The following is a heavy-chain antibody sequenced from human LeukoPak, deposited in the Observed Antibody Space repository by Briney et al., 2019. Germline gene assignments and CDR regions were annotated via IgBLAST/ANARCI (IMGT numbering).Heavy chain of an antibody. D-gene: IGHD6-6*01. V-gene: IGHV3-30*02. CDR2: IRYDGSNE. J-gene: IGHJ4*02. CDR1: GFTFSTYG. CDR3: AKEDDIAAERAPFDY. Sequence: PGGLLRLSCAASGFTFSTYGMHWVRQSPGKGLEWVAFIRYDGSNEYYADSVKGRFTISRDNSKNTLYVQMNSLRAEDTAVYYCAKEDDIAAERAPFDYWGQGALVTVSS.